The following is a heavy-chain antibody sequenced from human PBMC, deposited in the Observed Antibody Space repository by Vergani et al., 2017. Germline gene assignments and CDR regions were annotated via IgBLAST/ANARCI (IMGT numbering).Heavy chain of an antibody. D-gene: IGHD1-14*01. CDR2: TWYDGNNK. J-gene: IGHJ5*02. CDR3: ARDLRVLYNRFDP. V-gene: IGHV3-33*01. Sequence: QVQLVESGGGVVQPGRSLRLSCAASGFTFNQYCMHWVRQAPGKGLEWVAVTWYDGNNKQYADSVKGRFTISRDNSKSTMYLQMNSLRDEDTGVYYCARDLRVLYNRFDPWGQGTLVTVSS. CDR1: GFTFNQYC.